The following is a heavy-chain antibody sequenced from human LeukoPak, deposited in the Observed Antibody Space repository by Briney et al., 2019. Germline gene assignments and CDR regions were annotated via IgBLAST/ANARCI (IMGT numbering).Heavy chain of an antibody. J-gene: IGHJ4*02. V-gene: IGHV4-4*07. CDR3: ARETYDILTGYYKVDY. CDR1: GGSISSYY. D-gene: IGHD3-9*01. CDR2: IYTSGST. Sequence: SETLSLTCTVSGGSISSYYWSWIRQPAGKGLEWIGRIYTSGSTNYNPSLKSRVTMSVDTSKNQFSPKLSSVTAADTAVYYCARETYDILTGYYKVDYWGQGTLVTVSS.